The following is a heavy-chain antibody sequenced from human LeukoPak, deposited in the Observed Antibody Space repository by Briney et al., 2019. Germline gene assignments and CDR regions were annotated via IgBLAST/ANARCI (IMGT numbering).Heavy chain of an antibody. V-gene: IGHV4-31*03. CDR2: IYYSGST. CDR3: ARGGNGYLSDY. CDR1: GGSISSGGYY. J-gene: IGHJ4*02. D-gene: IGHD4-23*01. Sequence: PSETLSLTCTVSGGSISSGGYYWSWIRQHPGKGLEWIGYIYYSGSTYYNPSLKSRVTISVDTSKNQFSLKLSSVTAADTPVYYCARGGNGYLSDYWGQGTLVTVSS.